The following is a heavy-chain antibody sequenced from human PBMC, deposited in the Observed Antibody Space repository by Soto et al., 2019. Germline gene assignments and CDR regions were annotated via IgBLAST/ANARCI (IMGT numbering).Heavy chain of an antibody. Sequence: HPGGSLRLSCAASGFTFSSYAMSWVRQAPGKGLEWVSAISGSGGSTYYADSVKGRFTISRDNSKNTLYLQMNSLRAEDTAVYYCAKVSGYYYGSGSYYIANGMDVWGQGTTVTVS. CDR1: GFTFSSYA. CDR3: AKVSGYYYGSGSYYIANGMDV. V-gene: IGHV3-23*01. D-gene: IGHD3-10*01. J-gene: IGHJ6*02. CDR2: ISGSGGST.